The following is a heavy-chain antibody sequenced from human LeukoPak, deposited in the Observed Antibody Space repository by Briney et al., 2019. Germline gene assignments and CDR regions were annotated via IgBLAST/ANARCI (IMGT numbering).Heavy chain of an antibody. V-gene: IGHV4-30-4*07. D-gene: IGHD3-10*01. Sequence: SETLSPTCAVSGGSISSGGYSWSWIRQPPGKGLEWIGYIYYSGSTYYNPSLKSRVTISVDTSKNQFSLKLSSVTAADTAVYYCARAWFGEWAAFDIWGQGTMVTVSS. CDR3: ARAWFGEWAAFDI. CDR1: GGSISSGGYS. CDR2: IYYSGST. J-gene: IGHJ3*02.